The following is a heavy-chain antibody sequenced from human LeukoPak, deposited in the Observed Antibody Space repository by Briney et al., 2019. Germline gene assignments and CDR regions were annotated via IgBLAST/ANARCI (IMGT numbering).Heavy chain of an antibody. CDR1: GFIFSSYE. V-gene: IGHV3-48*03. D-gene: IGHD2-15*01. CDR2: ISSSGSII. CDR3: ARGEVVTASLPDFYYYYMGV. J-gene: IGHJ6*03. Sequence: PGGSLRLSCAASGFIFSSYEMNWVRQAPGKGLEWVSYISSSGSIIYYADSVKGRFTISRDNAKNSLYLQMNSLRAEDTAVYYCARGEVVTASLPDFYYYYMGVWGKGTTVTISS.